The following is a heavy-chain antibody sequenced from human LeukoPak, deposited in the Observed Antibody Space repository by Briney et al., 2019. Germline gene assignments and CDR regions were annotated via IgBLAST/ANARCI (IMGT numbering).Heavy chain of an antibody. CDR2: VFHKGNT. V-gene: IGHV4-39*01. D-gene: IGHD3-3*01. CDR3: ARQLGVGVWALDS. CDR1: GDSITSGHFW. J-gene: IGHJ4*02. Sequence: SETLSLTCTVSGDSITSGHFWWGWFRQPPGKGLEWLGIVFHKGNTHFHSSFKSRVSVSADTSKNQISLTLSAVTAEDTAVYYCARQLGVGVWALDSWGQGILVTVSS.